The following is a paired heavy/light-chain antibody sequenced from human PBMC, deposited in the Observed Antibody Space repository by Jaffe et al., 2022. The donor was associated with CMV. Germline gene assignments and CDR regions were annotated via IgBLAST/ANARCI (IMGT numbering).Heavy chain of an antibody. CDR1: GFTFNYAW. CDR2: IKSRADGGTT. V-gene: IGHV3-15*01. J-gene: IGHJ4*02. Sequence: EVQLVESGGGLVKPGGSLRLSCAASGFTFNYAWMTWVRQAPGKGLEWVGRIKSRADGGTTAYAAPVTGRFTISRDDSKDMVYLEMNSLKTEDTAVYYCSTDCCDYTKNVYWGQGTLVTVSS. D-gene: IGHD4-4*01. CDR3: STDCCDYTKNVY.
Light chain of an antibody. V-gene: IGLV1-47*01. CDR1: SSNIGNNY. CDR3: AAWDDSLSGGV. J-gene: IGLJ1*01. Sequence: QSVLTQPPSASGTPGQRVTISCSGSSSNIGNNYVYWYQHLPGTAPKLLIYWNNQRPSGVPDRFSGSKSGTSASLAISGLRSEDEADYYCAAWDDSLSGGVFGTGTKVTVL. CDR2: WNN.